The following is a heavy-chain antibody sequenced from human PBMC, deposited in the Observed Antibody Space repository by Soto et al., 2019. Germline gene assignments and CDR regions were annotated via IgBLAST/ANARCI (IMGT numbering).Heavy chain of an antibody. D-gene: IGHD3-22*01. J-gene: IGHJ3*02. Sequence: QVQLQESGPGLVKPSQTLSLTCTVSGGSISSGDYYWSWIRQPPGKGLEWIGYIYYSGSTYYNPSLKSRVTISVDTSKNQFSLKLSSVTAADTAVYYCARVTTMIVVVMAGSDDAFDIWGQGTMVTVSS. CDR2: IYYSGST. CDR1: GGSISSGDYY. V-gene: IGHV4-30-4*01. CDR3: ARVTTMIVVVMAGSDDAFDI.